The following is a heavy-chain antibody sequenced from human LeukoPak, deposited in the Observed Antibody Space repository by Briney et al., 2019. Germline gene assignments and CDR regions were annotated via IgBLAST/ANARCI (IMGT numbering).Heavy chain of an antibody. Sequence: ASVKVSCKASGGAFNNYAINWVRQAPGQGLEWMGGIVPIFGTANYAQKFQGRVTITAGESTSTAYMELSSLRSDDTAIYYCARDHRLQLENWFDPWGQGTLVTVSS. J-gene: IGHJ5*02. D-gene: IGHD6-13*01. CDR3: ARDHRLQLENWFDP. CDR2: IVPIFGTA. V-gene: IGHV1-69*13. CDR1: GGAFNNYA.